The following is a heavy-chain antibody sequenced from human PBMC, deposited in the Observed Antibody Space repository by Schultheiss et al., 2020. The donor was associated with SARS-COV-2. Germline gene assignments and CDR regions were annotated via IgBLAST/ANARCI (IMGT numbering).Heavy chain of an antibody. J-gene: IGHJ3*02. CDR2: INSDGSST. CDR1: GFTFSSYW. V-gene: IGHV3-74*01. CDR3: ARWSAAAHDAFDI. D-gene: IGHD6-13*01. Sequence: GGSLRLSCAASGFTFSSYWMHWVRQAPGKGLVWVSRINSDGSSTSYADSVKGRFTISRDNAKNTLYLQMNSLRAEDTAVYYCARWSAAAHDAFDIWGQGTMVTVSS.